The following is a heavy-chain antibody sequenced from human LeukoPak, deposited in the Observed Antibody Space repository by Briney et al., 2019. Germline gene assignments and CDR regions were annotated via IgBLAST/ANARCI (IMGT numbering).Heavy chain of an antibody. CDR2: MNTNTGNP. V-gene: IGHV7-4-1*02. Sequence: ASVKVSCKASGYTFTSYAMHWVRQAPGQRLEWMGWMNTNTGNPTYAQGFTGRFVFSLDTSVSTAYLQISSLKAEDTAVYYCARGGLGSSWYSVHIYDYWGQGTLVTVSS. D-gene: IGHD6-13*01. J-gene: IGHJ4*02. CDR1: GYTFTSYA. CDR3: ARGGLGSSWYSVHIYDY.